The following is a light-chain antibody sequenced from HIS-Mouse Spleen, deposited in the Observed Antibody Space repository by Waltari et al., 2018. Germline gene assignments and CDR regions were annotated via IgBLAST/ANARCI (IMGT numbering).Light chain of an antibody. Sequence: QSALTQPRSVSGSPGQSVTISCTGTSSDVGGYTYVSWYQQHPGKAPKLMIYDVSTRPSGVPDRFSGSKPGNTASLTISGLQAEDEAVYYCCSYAGSWVCGGGTKLTVL. CDR3: CSYAGSWV. J-gene: IGLJ3*02. V-gene: IGLV2-11*01. CDR1: SSDVGGYTY. CDR2: DVS.